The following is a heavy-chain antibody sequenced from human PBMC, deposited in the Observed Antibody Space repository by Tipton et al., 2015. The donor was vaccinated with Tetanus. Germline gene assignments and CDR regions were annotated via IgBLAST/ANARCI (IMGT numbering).Heavy chain of an antibody. CDR1: GFTFSSYA. J-gene: IGHJ4*02. V-gene: IGHV3-30*04. D-gene: IGHD1-1*01. Sequence: SLRLSCAASGFTFSSYAMHWVRQAPGKGLEWVAVISYDGSNKYYADSVKGRFTISRDNSKNTLYLQMNSLRAEDTAVYYCVRELERTYDYWGQGTLVTVSS. CDR2: ISYDGSNK. CDR3: VRELERTYDY.